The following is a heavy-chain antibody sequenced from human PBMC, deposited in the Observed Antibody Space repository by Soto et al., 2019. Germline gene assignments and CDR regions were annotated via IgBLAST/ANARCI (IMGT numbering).Heavy chain of an antibody. CDR1: GFTFRSYV. CDR2: ISYDGNNK. CDR3: AGAGCDGGSCYTLVGLRYGMDV. Sequence: QVQLVESGGGVVQPGRSLRLSCVASGFTFRSYVMYWVRQAPGKGLERVAVISYDGNNKYYADSVKGRFTISRDNSKNTLYLQMNSLRAEDTAVYYCAGAGCDGGSCYTLVGLRYGMDVWGQGTTVTVSS. D-gene: IGHD2-15*01. J-gene: IGHJ6*02. V-gene: IGHV3-30-3*01.